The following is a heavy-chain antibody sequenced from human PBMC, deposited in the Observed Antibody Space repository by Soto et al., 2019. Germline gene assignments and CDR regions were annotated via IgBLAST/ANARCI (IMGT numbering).Heavy chain of an antibody. D-gene: IGHD6-19*01. CDR3: ARPPLYSNGGYFDS. V-gene: IGHV3-23*01. J-gene: IGHJ4*02. CDR1: GFTFTDHA. CDR2: TSNNGDRT. Sequence: GGSLRLSCAVSGFTFTDHAMTWVRQAPGKGLEWVSTTSNNGDRTFYADSVKGRFTVSTDRTNNTLYLQMNSLRADDTAVYFCARPPLYSNGGYFDSWGQGTLVTVSS.